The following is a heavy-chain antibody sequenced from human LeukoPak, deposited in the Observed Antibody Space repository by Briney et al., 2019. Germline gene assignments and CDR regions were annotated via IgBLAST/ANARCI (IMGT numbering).Heavy chain of an antibody. V-gene: IGHV3-43*02. CDR1: GFNVAAYA. Sequence: EGSLRLSCAASGFNVAAYAMYWVRQPPGKSLEWVSVISGDSDNKYSAASVKGRFAISRDNSKNSLYLQMNSLTTEDTALYYCAIAYESGSFYRAFAFWGQGALVTVSS. CDR2: ISGDSDNK. CDR3: AIAYESGSFYRAFAF. D-gene: IGHD3-10*01. J-gene: IGHJ4*02.